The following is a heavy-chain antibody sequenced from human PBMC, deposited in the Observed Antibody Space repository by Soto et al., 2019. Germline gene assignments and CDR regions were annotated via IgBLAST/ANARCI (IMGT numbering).Heavy chain of an antibody. J-gene: IGHJ4*02. CDR3: ASRRYLDWPHYDY. V-gene: IGHV1-69*06. D-gene: IGHD3-9*01. CDR2: IIPIFGTA. Sequence: QVQLVQSGAEVKKPGSSVKVSCKASGGTFSSYAISWVRQAPGQGLEWMGGIIPIFGTAHYAQKCQGRVTSTADKSTSTGYRELSSLRFEDTAVYYCASRRYLDWPHYDYWGQGPLVTVSS. CDR1: GGTFSSYA.